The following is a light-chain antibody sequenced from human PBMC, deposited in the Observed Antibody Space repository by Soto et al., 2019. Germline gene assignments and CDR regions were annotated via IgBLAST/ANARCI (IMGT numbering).Light chain of an antibody. J-gene: IGKJ5*01. CDR2: VAF. CDR1: QSIALS. Sequence: DIQMTQSPSSLSASVGDTVTMTCRASQSIALSVNWYQQKPGKAPKLLIYVAFTLESGVPSRFSGSGSGTEFPLTIRSLQPEDFATYYCHQSFRSPITTGQGTRLEMK. CDR3: HQSFRSPIT. V-gene: IGKV1-39*01.